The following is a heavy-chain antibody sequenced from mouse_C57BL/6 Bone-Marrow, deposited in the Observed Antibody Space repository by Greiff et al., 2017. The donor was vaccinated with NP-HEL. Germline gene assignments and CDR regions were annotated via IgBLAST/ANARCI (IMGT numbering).Heavy chain of an antibody. CDR2: IDPENGDT. CDR3: TTGLIRYYAMDY. Sequence: EVKVVESGAELVRPGASVKLSCTASGFNIKDDYMHWVKQRPEQGLEWIGWIDPENGDTEYASKFQGKATITADTSSNTAYLQLSSLTSEDTAVYYCTTGLIRYYAMDYWGQGTSVTVSS. D-gene: IGHD1-1*01. J-gene: IGHJ4*01. V-gene: IGHV14-4*01. CDR1: GFNIKDDY.